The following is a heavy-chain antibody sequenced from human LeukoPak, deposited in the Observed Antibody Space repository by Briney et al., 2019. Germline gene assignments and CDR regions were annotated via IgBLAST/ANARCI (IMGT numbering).Heavy chain of an antibody. Sequence: SETLSLTCAVSGYSISSGYYWGWIRQPPGKGLEWIGYIYYSGSTNYNASLKGRVTISVDTSKNQFSLKLSSVTAADTAVYYCARNYYDSSGFDRNDAFDIWGQGTMVTVSS. CDR1: GYSISSGYY. J-gene: IGHJ3*02. CDR2: IYYSGST. D-gene: IGHD3-22*01. CDR3: ARNYYDSSGFDRNDAFDI. V-gene: IGHV4-38-2*01.